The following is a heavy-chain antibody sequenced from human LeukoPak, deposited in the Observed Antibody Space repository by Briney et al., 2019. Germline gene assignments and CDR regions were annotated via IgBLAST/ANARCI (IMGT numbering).Heavy chain of an antibody. Sequence: PSETLSLTCAVYGGSFSGYYWSWIRQPPGKGLEWIWEINHSGSTNYNPSLKSRVTISVDTSKNQFSLKLSSVTAADTAVYYCARAPPYSSSWYVYWGQGTLVTVSS. J-gene: IGHJ4*02. D-gene: IGHD6-13*01. CDR3: ARAPPYSSSWYVY. CDR1: GGSFSGYY. CDR2: INHSGST. V-gene: IGHV4-34*01.